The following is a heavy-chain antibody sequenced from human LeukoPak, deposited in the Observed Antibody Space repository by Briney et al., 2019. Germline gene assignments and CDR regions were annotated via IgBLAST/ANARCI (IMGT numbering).Heavy chain of an antibody. Sequence: ASVKVSCKASGYTFTNYGISWVRQAPGQGLEWMGWISAYNGNTNYAQNLQGRVTMTVDTSTSTAYMELSRLRSDDTAVYYCARVDTAMVAGGGDYWGQGTLVTVSS. D-gene: IGHD5-18*01. CDR1: GYTFTNYG. V-gene: IGHV1-18*01. CDR3: ARVDTAMVAGGGDY. CDR2: ISAYNGNT. J-gene: IGHJ4*02.